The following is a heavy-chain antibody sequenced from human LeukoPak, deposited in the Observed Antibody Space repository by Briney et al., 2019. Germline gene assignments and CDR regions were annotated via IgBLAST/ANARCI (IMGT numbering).Heavy chain of an antibody. CDR3: ARERAGGYCSGGSCPNWFDP. CDR1: GYSFTSYW. V-gene: IGHV5-10-1*01. D-gene: IGHD2-15*01. Sequence: GESLRISCKGSGYSFTSYWISWVRQMPGKGLEWMGRIDPSDSYTNYSPSFQGHVTISADKSISTAYLQWSSLKASDTAMYYCARERAGGYCSGGSCPNWFDPWGQGTLVTVSP. J-gene: IGHJ5*02. CDR2: IDPSDSYT.